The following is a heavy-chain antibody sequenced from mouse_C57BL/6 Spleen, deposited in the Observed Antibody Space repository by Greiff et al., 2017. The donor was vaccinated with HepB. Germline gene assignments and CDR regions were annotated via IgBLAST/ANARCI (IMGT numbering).Heavy chain of an antibody. D-gene: IGHD4-1*01. V-gene: IGHV1-54*01. Sequence: QVQLQQSGAELVRPGTSVKVSCKASGYAFTNYLIEWVKQRPGQGLEWIGVINPGSGGTNYNEKVKGKATLTADKSSSTAYMQLSSLTSEDSAVYCCAANWDYAMDYWGQGTSVTVSS. CDR1: GYAFTNYL. CDR3: AANWDYAMDY. CDR2: INPGSGGT. J-gene: IGHJ4*01.